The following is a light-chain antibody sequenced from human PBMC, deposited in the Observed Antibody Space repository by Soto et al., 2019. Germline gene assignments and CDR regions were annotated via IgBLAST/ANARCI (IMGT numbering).Light chain of an antibody. CDR2: AAS. Sequence: DIQMTQSPSSLSASVGDRVTITCRASQSISSYLNWYQQKPGKAPKLLIYAASSLQSGVPSRFSGSGSGTDFTLTISSLQPEDFATYYCQQSYSTPPTFGQGTKAEIQ. CDR1: QSISSY. J-gene: IGKJ1*01. CDR3: QQSYSTPPT. V-gene: IGKV1-39*01.